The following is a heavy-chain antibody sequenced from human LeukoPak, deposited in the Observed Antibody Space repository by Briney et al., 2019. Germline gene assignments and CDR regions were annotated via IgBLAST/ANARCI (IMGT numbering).Heavy chain of an antibody. CDR1: GFTFSSYW. D-gene: IGHD6-13*01. CDR3: ARIRSSWTGVFDY. J-gene: IGHJ4*02. V-gene: IGHV3-7*01. Sequence: GGSLRLSCAASGFTFSSYWMSWVRQAPGKGLEWVANIKQDGSEKYYVDSVKGRFTISRDNAKNSLYLQMNSLRAEDTAVYYCARIRSSWTGVFDYWGEGTLVTVSS. CDR2: IKQDGSEK.